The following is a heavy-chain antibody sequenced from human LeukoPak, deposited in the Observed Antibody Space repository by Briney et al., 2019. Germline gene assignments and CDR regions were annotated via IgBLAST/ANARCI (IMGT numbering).Heavy chain of an antibody. CDR2: IYYSGST. V-gene: IGHV4-34*01. D-gene: IGHD3-22*01. Sequence: SETLSLTCAVYGGSFSGYYWSWIRQPPGKGLEWIGSIYYSGSTYYNPSLKSRVTISVDTSKNQFSLKLSSVTAADTAVYYCASGESLTYYYDSSALGFDYWGQGTLVTVSS. CDR1: GGSFSGYY. J-gene: IGHJ4*02. CDR3: ASGESLTYYYDSSALGFDY.